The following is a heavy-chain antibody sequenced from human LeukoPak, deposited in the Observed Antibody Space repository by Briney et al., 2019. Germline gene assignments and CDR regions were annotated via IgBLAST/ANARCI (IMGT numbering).Heavy chain of an antibody. D-gene: IGHD7-27*01. CDR3: AKDRTWGLDY. J-gene: IGHJ4*02. Sequence: GGSLRLSCAASGFAFNTYGMSWVRQAPGKGLEWVSAISGNGGRTYYADSVKGRFTISRDNSKNTLYLQMSSVRAEDTALYYCAKDRTWGLDYWGQGTLVTVSS. V-gene: IGHV3-23*01. CDR2: ISGNGGRT. CDR1: GFAFNTYG.